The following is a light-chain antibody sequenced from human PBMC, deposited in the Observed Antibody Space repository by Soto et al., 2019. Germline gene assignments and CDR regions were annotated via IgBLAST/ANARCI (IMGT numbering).Light chain of an antibody. V-gene: IGKV3-11*01. CDR2: GAS. J-gene: IGKJ5*01. Sequence: EIVLTQSPATLSLSPGERATLSCRAIQSVSSYLAWYQQKPGQAPRLLIYGASTRATGIPARFSGSGSGTEFTLTISSLEPEDSAVYYCQQRSNSPPWITFGQGTRLEIK. CDR3: QQRSNSPPWIT. CDR1: QSVSSY.